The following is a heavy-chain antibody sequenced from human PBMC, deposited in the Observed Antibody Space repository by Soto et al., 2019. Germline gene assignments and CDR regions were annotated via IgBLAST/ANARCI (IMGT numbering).Heavy chain of an antibody. V-gene: IGHV4-39*01. D-gene: IGHD3-16*01. CDR2: IYYSGST. J-gene: IGHJ3*02. CDR1: GGSISSSNYY. Sequence: TSETLSLTCTVSGGSISSSNYYWGWIRQPPGKGLEWIGSIYYSGSTAYNSSLKSRVTMSVDTSKNQLSLRLSSVTAADTAVYYCASPTLGAFDIWGQGTMVTVS. CDR3: ASPTLGAFDI.